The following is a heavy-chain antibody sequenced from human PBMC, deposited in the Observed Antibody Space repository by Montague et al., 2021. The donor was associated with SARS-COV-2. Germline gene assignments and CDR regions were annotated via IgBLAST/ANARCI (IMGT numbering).Heavy chain of an antibody. J-gene: IGHJ4*02. CDR2: IWYDGSNK. CDR1: GFTFSSYG. CDR3: AREAEIFGVVISPLFY. D-gene: IGHD3-3*01. V-gene: IGHV3-33*01. Sequence: SRSLSFAASGFTFSSYGMHWVRQAPGKGLEWVAVIWYDGSNKYYADSVKGRFTISRDNSKNTLYLQMNSLRAEDTAVYYCAREAEIFGVVISPLFYWGQGTLVTVSS.